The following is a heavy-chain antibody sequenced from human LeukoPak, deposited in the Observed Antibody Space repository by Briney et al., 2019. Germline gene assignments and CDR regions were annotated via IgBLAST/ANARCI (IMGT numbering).Heavy chain of an antibody. CDR3: ARRIRVKYYFDY. CDR1: GFTFSSYN. J-gene: IGHJ4*02. Sequence: GGSLRLSCAASGFTFSSYNMNWVRQTPGQGLEWVSSITSGSSHIYYADSVKGRFTISRDNSKNTLYLQMNSLRAEDTAVYYCARRIRVKYYFDYWGQGTLVTVSS. D-gene: IGHD3-16*01. V-gene: IGHV3-21*01. CDR2: ITSGSSHI.